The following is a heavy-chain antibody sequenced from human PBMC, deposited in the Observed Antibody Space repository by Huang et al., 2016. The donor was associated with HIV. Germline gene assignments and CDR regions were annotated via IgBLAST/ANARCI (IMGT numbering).Heavy chain of an antibody. CDR2: HTDNGYP. D-gene: IGHD1-20*01. CDR3: ARASRYEPRSWYFGL. CDR1: GGSVSGHY. J-gene: IGHJ2*01. Sequence: QVQLQQWGAGLLKPSETLSLTCAVYGGSVSGHYWSWIRQPPGKGLEWIAEHTDNGYPNYNPSLKSRVTISVHTSRKQFSLKLNSVTAADAAVYYCARASRYEPRSWYFGLWGRGTLVTVSS. V-gene: IGHV4-34*01.